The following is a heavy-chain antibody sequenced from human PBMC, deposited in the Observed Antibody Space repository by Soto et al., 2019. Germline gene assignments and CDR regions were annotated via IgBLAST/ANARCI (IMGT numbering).Heavy chain of an antibody. CDR3: STNYYDSSGYDNWFDP. J-gene: IGHJ5*02. V-gene: IGHV3-49*03. Sequence: GGSLRLSCTASGFTFGDYAMSWFRQAPGKGLEWVGFIRSKAYGGTTHYAASVKGRFTISRDDSKSIAYLQMNSLKTEDTAVYYCSTNYYDSSGYDNWFDPWGQGTXVTVSS. CDR1: GFTFGDYA. CDR2: IRSKAYGGTT. D-gene: IGHD3-22*01.